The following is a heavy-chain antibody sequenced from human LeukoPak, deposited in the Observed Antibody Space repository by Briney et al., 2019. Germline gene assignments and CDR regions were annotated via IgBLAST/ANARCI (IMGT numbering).Heavy chain of an antibody. D-gene: IGHD4-11*01. V-gene: IGHV4-61*02. Sequence: PSETLSLTCTVSGGSISSGSCYWNWIRQPAGKGLEWIGRIYTSGSTNYNPSLKSRVTISVDTSKNQFSLKLSSVTAADTAVYYCASSTNFYSKSSDYYMDVWGKGTTVTVSS. CDR2: IYTSGST. CDR3: ASSTNFYSKSSDYYMDV. CDR1: GGSISSGSCY. J-gene: IGHJ6*03.